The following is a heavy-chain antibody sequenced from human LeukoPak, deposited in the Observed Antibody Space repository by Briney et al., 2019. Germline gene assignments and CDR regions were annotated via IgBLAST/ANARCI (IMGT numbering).Heavy chain of an antibody. V-gene: IGHV4-34*01. J-gene: IGHJ6*03. CDR3: ARGRCSGGSCYFYYYYYMDV. Sequence: PSETLSLTCAVYGGSFSGYYWSWIRQPPGKGLEWIGEINHSGSTNYNPSLKSRVTISVDTSKNQFSLKLSSVTAADTAGYYCARGRCSGGSCYFYYYYYMDVWGKGTTVTVSS. CDR1: GGSFSGYY. D-gene: IGHD2-15*01. CDR2: INHSGST.